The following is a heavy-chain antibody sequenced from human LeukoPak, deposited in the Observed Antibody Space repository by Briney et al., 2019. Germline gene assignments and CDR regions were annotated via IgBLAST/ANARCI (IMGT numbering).Heavy chain of an antibody. CDR2: ISGDSTDI. Sequence: PGGSLRLSCATSGFTFKSYAMNWVRQSPGKGLEWVSSISGDSTDIYYADSLMGRSTISRDNSKNTLYLQMNSLRAEDAAVYYCAKAPVTTCSGAYCYPFDYWGQGTLVTVSS. J-gene: IGHJ4*02. CDR1: GFTFKSYA. V-gene: IGHV3-23*01. D-gene: IGHD2-21*01. CDR3: AKAPVTTCSGAYCYPFDY.